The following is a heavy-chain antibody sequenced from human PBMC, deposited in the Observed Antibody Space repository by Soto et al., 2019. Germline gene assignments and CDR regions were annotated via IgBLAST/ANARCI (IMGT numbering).Heavy chain of an antibody. CDR3: ARVPATGYYYDSSGYYYFDD. V-gene: IGHV1-18*01. J-gene: IGHJ4*02. D-gene: IGHD3-22*01. CDR1: GYTFTSYG. Sequence: QVQLVQSGAEVKKPGASVKVSCKASGYTFTSYGISWVRQAPGQGLEWMGWISTYNGNTNYAQKLQGRVTMTTDTSTSTAYMELRSLRSDDTAVYYCARVPATGYYYDSSGYYYFDDWGQGTRVTVSS. CDR2: ISTYNGNT.